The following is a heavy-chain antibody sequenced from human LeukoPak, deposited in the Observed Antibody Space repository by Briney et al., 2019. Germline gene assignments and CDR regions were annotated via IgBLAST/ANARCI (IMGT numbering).Heavy chain of an antibody. J-gene: IGHJ4*02. CDR3: AKVTRGVYYFDY. CDR1: GFTFSIYA. Sequence: GGSLRLSCAASGFTFSIYAMSWVRQAPGKGLGWVSAISGSGGSTYYADSVKGRFTISRDNSKNTLYLQMNSLRAEDTAVYYCAKVTRGVYYFDYGGQGNRVTVSS. D-gene: IGHD6-13*01. CDR2: ISGSGGST. V-gene: IGHV3-23*01.